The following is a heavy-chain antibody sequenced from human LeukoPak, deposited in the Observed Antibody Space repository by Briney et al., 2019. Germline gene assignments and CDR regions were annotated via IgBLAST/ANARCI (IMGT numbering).Heavy chain of an antibody. CDR1: GFTVSSNY. CDR2: INQDGSTK. V-gene: IGHV3-7*01. Sequence: PGGSLRLSCAASGFTVSSNYMSWVRQAPGKGLEWVANINQDGSTKYYVDSVKGRFTISRDNAKKSVYLQMNSLRTEDTAVYYCARIGYSSSCFDYWGQGTLVPVSS. CDR3: ARIGYSSSCFDY. D-gene: IGHD6-6*01. J-gene: IGHJ4*02.